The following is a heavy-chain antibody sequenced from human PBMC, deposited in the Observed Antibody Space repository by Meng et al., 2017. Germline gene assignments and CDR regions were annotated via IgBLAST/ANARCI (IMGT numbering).Heavy chain of an antibody. Sequence: GESLKISCAASGFTFSSYAMHWVRQAPGKGLEYVSAISSNGGSTYYANSVKGRFTISRDNSNNTLYLQMGSLRDEDMAVCYCARVRVSGYYSYFDYWGQGTLVTVSS. CDR3: ARVRVSGYYSYFDY. J-gene: IGHJ4*02. CDR1: GFTFSSYA. V-gene: IGHV3-64*01. D-gene: IGHD3-22*01. CDR2: ISSNGGST.